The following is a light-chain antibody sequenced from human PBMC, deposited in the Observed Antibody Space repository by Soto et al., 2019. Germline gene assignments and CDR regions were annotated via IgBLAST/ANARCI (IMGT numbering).Light chain of an antibody. J-gene: IGKJ1*01. Sequence: DIQMTQSPSSLSASVGDRVTITCRASQSISSYLDWYQQKPGKAPKLLIYAASSLPSGVPSRFSGSGSGTDFTLTISSLQPEDFATYYCQQNYSSSWTFGQGTKVEIK. V-gene: IGKV1-39*01. CDR1: QSISSY. CDR2: AAS. CDR3: QQNYSSSWT.